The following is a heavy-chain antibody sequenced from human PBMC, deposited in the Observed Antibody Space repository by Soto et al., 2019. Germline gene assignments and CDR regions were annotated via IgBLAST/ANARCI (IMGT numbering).Heavy chain of an antibody. D-gene: IGHD3-10*01. J-gene: IGHJ5*02. CDR1: RGSFSGDY. Sequence: SKTLSIASAGHRGSFSGDYCRGIRVPSGKGLEWIGEINHSGSTNYNPSLKSRVTISVDTSKNQFSLKLSSVTAADTAVYYCARGRVVRGVIINWFDPWGQGTLVTVS. CDR3: ARGRVVRGVIINWFDP. V-gene: IGHV4-34*01. CDR2: INHSGST.